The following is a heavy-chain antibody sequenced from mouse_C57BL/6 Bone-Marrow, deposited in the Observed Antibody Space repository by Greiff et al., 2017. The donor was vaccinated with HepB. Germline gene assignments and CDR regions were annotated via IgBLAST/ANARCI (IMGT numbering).Heavy chain of an antibody. V-gene: IGHV1-53*01. D-gene: IGHD2-1*01. Sequence: VQLQQPGPELVKPGASVKLSCKASGYTFTSYWMHWVKQRPGQGLEWIGNINPSNGGTNYNEKFKSKATLTVDKSSSTAYMQLSSLTSEDSAVYYCARYDGNYNWYFDVWGTGTTVTVSS. CDR2: INPSNGGT. CDR1: GYTFTSYW. J-gene: IGHJ1*03. CDR3: ARYDGNYNWYFDV.